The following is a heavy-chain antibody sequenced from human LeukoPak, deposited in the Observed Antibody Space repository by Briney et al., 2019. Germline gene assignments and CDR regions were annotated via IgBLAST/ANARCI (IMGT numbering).Heavy chain of an antibody. J-gene: IGHJ6*02. Sequence: PGGSLRLSCAASGFTFSSYEMNWVRQAPGKGLEWVSYISSSGSTIYYADSVKGRFTISRDNAKNSLYLQMNSLRAEDTAVYYCARDQRGYYYYYGMDVWGQGTTVTVSS. D-gene: IGHD6-13*01. V-gene: IGHV3-48*03. CDR1: GFTFSSYE. CDR2: ISSSGSTI. CDR3: ARDQRGYYYYYGMDV.